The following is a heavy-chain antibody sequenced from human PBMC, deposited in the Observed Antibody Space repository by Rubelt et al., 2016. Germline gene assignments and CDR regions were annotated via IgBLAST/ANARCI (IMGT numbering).Heavy chain of an antibody. V-gene: IGHV1-3*01. CDR3: RGIWGSYIDY. J-gene: IGHJ4*02. CDR1: GYHFATYA. Sequence: QVQLVQSGAEVKRPGASVKVSCKASGYHFATYAMHWVRQAPGPRLEWMGWVEAGNGDTNYSINLQGRVTFTRDTSASTAYMELSSLRSEDSAVYYCRGIWGSYIDYWGQGTLVTVSS. CDR2: VEAGNGDT. D-gene: IGHD3-16*01.